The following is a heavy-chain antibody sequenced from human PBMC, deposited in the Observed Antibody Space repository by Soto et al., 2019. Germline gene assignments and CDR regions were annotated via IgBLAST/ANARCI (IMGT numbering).Heavy chain of an antibody. V-gene: IGHV3-13*01. CDR2: IGTVGDT. D-gene: IGHD6-13*01. CDR1: GFTFSSYD. Sequence: EVQLVESGGGLVQPGGSLRLSCAASGFTFSSYDMHWVRQATGKVLEWVSAIGTVGDTYYPGSVKGRFTISRENAKNSLYLQMNSLRAEDTAVYYCARAYSSSWYPFDYWGQGTLVTVSS. J-gene: IGHJ4*02. CDR3: ARAYSSSWYPFDY.